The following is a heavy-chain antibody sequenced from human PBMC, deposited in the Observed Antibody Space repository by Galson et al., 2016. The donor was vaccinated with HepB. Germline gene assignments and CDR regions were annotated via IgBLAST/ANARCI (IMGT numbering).Heavy chain of an antibody. CDR3: AKDSDGGIAAAGTTFEA. D-gene: IGHD6-25*01. Sequence: SVKVSCKASGSTFTSNYIHWVRQAPGQGLEWMGIINPNDGRTSYAQKLQGRVTMTKDTSTGTVYMDGLRGDDTALYYCAKDSDGGIAAAGTTFEAWGQGTLVAVSS. CDR1: GSTFTSNY. V-gene: IGHV1-46*04. CDR2: INPNDGRT. J-gene: IGHJ5*02.